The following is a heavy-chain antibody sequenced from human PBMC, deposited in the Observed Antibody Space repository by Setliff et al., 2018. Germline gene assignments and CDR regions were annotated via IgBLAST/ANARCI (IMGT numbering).Heavy chain of an antibody. V-gene: IGHV3-7*01. CDR3: ARYSSGWFFDY. CDR1: GFTYNNDW. J-gene: IGHJ4*02. D-gene: IGHD6-19*01. CDR2: INPDGSTK. Sequence: PGGSLRLSCGASGFTYNNDWVSWVRQAPGKGLEWLASINPDGSTKYSVDSVKGRFTVSRDNAKNSLYLQMNSLRAEDTAVYYCARYSSGWFFDYWGQGTPVTVSS.